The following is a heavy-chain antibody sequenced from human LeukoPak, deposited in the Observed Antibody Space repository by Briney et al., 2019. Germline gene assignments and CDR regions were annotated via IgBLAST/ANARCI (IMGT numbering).Heavy chain of an antibody. V-gene: IGHV4-34*01. Sequence: SETLSLTCAVSGGSFSAFFWRWIRQPPGKGLEWIGDVGHSGSADYNPSLKSRVTVSADPSKTQFSLKLTSVTAADTAVYYCATRGDYSDTSGNSYDALDIWGRGTMVTVSS. J-gene: IGHJ3*02. CDR2: VGHSGSA. CDR3: ATRGDYSDTSGNSYDALDI. CDR1: GGSFSAFF. D-gene: IGHD3-22*01.